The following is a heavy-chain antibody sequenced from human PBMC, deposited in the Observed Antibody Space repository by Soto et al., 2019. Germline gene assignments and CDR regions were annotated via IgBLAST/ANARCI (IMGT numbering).Heavy chain of an antibody. D-gene: IGHD3-16*01. J-gene: IGHJ4*02. CDR2: INTYNGNT. V-gene: IGHV1-18*01. CDR3: ARAIAGGSGQTTLDF. CDR1: GFNFMTYG. Sequence: QVQLVQSGAEVKQPGASVKVSCKASGFNFMTYGFSWVRQAPGQGLEWMGWINTYNGNTDHAQKFQGRVTMTTDTCTSTGHMELRSLRLDDTAVYFWARAIAGGSGQTTLDFWGQGSLVTVSS.